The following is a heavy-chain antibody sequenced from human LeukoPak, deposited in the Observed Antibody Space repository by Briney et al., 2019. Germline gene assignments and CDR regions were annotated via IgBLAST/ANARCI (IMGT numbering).Heavy chain of an antibody. Sequence: SQTLSLTCAISGDSVSSNSAAWNWIRQSPSRGLEWLGRTYYRSKWNSDYAVSVKGRIIINPDTSKNQFSLQLNSVTPEDTAVYYCARGGYDSSGLTQYFQQWGQGTLVIVSS. CDR1: GDSVSSNSAA. CDR3: ARGGYDSSGLTQYFQQ. D-gene: IGHD3-22*01. J-gene: IGHJ1*01. CDR2: TYYRSKWNS. V-gene: IGHV6-1*01.